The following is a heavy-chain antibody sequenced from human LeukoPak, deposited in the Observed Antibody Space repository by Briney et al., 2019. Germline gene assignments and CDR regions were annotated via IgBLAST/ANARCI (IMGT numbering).Heavy chain of an antibody. CDR1: GGSFSGYY. CDR3: ARRQWLLLRYFDY. Sequence: SETLSLTCAVYGGSFSGYYWSWIRQPPGKGLEWIGEINHSGSTNYNPSLKSRVTISVDTSKNQFSLKLSSVTAADTAVYYCARRQWLLLRYFDYWGQGTLVTVSS. CDR2: INHSGST. J-gene: IGHJ4*02. D-gene: IGHD3-3*01. V-gene: IGHV4-34*01.